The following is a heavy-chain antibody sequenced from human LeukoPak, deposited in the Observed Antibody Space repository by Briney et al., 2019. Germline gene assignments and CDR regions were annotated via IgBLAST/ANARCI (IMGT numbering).Heavy chain of an antibody. CDR1: GFTFSSYW. CDR2: IKRDGSEK. J-gene: IGHJ4*02. V-gene: IGHV3-7*01. CDR3: ARDKEAAVDFWSGYYPL. D-gene: IGHD3-3*01. Sequence: PGGSLRLSCAASGFTFSSYWMGWVRQAPGEGLEWVANIKRDGSEKYYGDSVKGRFTISRDNAKNSLYLQMNSLSAEDTAVYYCARDKEAAVDFWSGYYPLWGQGTLVTVSS.